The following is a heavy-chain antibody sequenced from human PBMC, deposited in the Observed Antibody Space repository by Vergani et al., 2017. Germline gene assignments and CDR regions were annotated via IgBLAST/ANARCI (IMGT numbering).Heavy chain of an antibody. CDR1: GGSISSSSYY. CDR2: IYYSGST. Sequence: QLQLQESGPGLVKPSETLSLTCTVSGGSISSSSYYWGWIRQPPGKGLEWIGYIYYSGSTNYNPSLKSRVTISVDTSKNQFSLKLSSVTAADTAVYYCAREGLVTRDFDYWGQGTLVTVSS. D-gene: IGHD4-23*01. J-gene: IGHJ4*02. V-gene: IGHV4-61*05. CDR3: AREGLVTRDFDY.